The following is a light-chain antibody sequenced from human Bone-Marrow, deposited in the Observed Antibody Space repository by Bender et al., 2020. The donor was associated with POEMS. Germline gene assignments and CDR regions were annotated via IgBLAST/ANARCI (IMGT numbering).Light chain of an antibody. CDR3: SAWDDSLSGWV. J-gene: IGLJ3*02. CDR1: SSNIGAGYD. V-gene: IGLV1-40*01. Sequence: QSVLTQPPSVSGAPGQRVTISCTGSSSNIGAGYDVHWYQQLPGTAPKLLIYGNSNRPSGVPDRFSGSKSGTSASLAITGLQAEDEALYYCSAWDDSLSGWVFGGGTKLTVL. CDR2: GNS.